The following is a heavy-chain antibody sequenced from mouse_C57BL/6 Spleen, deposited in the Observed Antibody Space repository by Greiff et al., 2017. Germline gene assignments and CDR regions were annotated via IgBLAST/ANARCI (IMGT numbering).Heavy chain of an antibody. Sequence: QVQLQQPGAELVRPGSSVKLSCKASGYTFTSYWMHWVKQRPIQGLEWIGNIDPSDSETHYNQKFKDKATLTVDKSSSTAYMQLSSLTSEDSAVYYCARKDSNYGNYFDYWGQGTTLTVSS. CDR2: IDPSDSET. CDR3: ARKDSNYGNYFDY. J-gene: IGHJ2*01. CDR1: GYTFTSYW. V-gene: IGHV1-52*01. D-gene: IGHD2-5*01.